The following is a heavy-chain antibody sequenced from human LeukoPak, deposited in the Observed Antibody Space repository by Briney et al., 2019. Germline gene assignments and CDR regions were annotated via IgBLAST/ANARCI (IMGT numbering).Heavy chain of an antibody. V-gene: IGHV3-7*01. Sequence: PGGSLRLSCAASGFTFSNYWMSWVRQAPGKGLEWVANIKQDGSEKNYVDSVKGRFTIFRDNAKNSLYLQMNSLRAEDTAVYYCASEGEFGYGYFYWGQGTLVTVSS. CDR1: GFTFSNYW. CDR3: ASEGEFGYGYFY. D-gene: IGHD5-18*01. J-gene: IGHJ4*02. CDR2: IKQDGSEK.